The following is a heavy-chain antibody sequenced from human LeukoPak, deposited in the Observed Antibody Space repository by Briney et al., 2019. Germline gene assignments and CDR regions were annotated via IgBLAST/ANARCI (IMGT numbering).Heavy chain of an antibody. CDR2: ISYDGSNK. V-gene: IGHV3-30*04. Sequence: GGSLRLSCAASGFTFSSYAMHWVRQAPGKGLEWVAVISYDGSNKYYADSVKGRFTISRDNSKNTLYLQMNRLRAEDTAVYYCARESVAAASFDYWGQGTLVTVSS. CDR3: ARESVAAASFDY. D-gene: IGHD6-13*01. J-gene: IGHJ4*02. CDR1: GFTFSSYA.